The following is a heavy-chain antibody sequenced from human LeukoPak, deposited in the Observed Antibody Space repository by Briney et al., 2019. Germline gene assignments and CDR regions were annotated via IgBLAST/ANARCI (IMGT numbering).Heavy chain of an antibody. V-gene: IGHV3-23*01. Sequence: GGSLRLSCAASGFTFSTYAMSWVRQAPGKGLEWVSAINSGGSTYYADSLKGRFTISRDNSKNTLYLQMNSLRADDTAVYYCAKDWPSEWQQLPDYDAFDIWGQGTMVTVSS. J-gene: IGHJ3*02. CDR1: GFTFSTYA. D-gene: IGHD6-13*01. CDR2: INSGGST. CDR3: AKDWPSEWQQLPDYDAFDI.